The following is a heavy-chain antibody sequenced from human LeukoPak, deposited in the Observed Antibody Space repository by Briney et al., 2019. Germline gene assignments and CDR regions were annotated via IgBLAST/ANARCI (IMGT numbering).Heavy chain of an antibody. V-gene: IGHV1-69*04. CDR2: IIPILGIA. CDR3: ARADPVAAAWFDP. CDR1: GGTFSSYA. Sequence: SVKVSCKASGGTFSSYAISWVRQAPGQGLEWMGRIIPILGIANYAQKFQGRVTITADKSTSTAYMELSGLRSEDTAVYYCARADPVAAAWFDPWGQGTLVTVSS. J-gene: IGHJ5*02. D-gene: IGHD6-13*01.